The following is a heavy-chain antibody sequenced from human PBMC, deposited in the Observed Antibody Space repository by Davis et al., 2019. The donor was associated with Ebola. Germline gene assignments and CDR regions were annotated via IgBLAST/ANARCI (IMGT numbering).Heavy chain of an antibody. CDR2: MSYDGSNK. CDR1: GFIFSNYG. V-gene: IGHV3-30*03. Sequence: GESLKISCAASGFIFSNYGIHWVRQAPGRGLEWVAVMSYDGSNKYYTDSVKGRFTISRDNSKNTLYLQMNSLKTDDTAVYYCGLYSGSSNWFDPWGQGTLVTVSS. D-gene: IGHD1-26*01. CDR3: GLYSGSSNWFDP. J-gene: IGHJ5*02.